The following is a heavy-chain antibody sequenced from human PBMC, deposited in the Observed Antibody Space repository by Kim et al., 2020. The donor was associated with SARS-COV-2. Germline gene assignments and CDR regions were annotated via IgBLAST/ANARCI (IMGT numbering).Heavy chain of an antibody. Sequence: NYNPPLTSRVTISVDTSKNQFSLKLSSVTAADTAVYYCARVLAAAGLPDYWGQGTLVTVSS. J-gene: IGHJ4*02. V-gene: IGHV4-59*01. CDR3: ARVLAAAGLPDY. D-gene: IGHD6-13*01.